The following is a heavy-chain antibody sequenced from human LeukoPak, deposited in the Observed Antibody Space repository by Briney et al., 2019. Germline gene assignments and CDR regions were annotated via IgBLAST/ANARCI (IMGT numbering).Heavy chain of an antibody. D-gene: IGHD5-12*01. CDR1: GFSFSSLA. V-gene: IGHV3-23*01. J-gene: IGHJ5*02. CDR3: ARVLRERYSGYVLSWFDP. Sequence: GGSLRLSCAASGFSFSSLAMGWVRQAPGKGLAWVSGISGSGAGTYYVDSVKGRFTISRDNAKNSLYLQMNSLRAEDTAVYYCARVLRERYSGYVLSWFDPWGQGTLVTVSS. CDR2: ISGSGAGT.